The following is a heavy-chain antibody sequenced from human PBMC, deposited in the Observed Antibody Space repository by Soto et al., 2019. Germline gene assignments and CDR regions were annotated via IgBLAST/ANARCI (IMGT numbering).Heavy chain of an antibody. V-gene: IGHV3-48*04. J-gene: IGHJ3*02. CDR2: ISSSSGTI. Sequence: GGSLRLSCATSGFSFSSYAMSWVRQAPGKGLECISYISSSSGTIYYADSVKARFTISRDNAKNSLYLQMNSLRAEDTAMYYCARYDYGNYGGAFDIWGQGTMVTVSS. D-gene: IGHD4-17*01. CDR3: ARYDYGNYGGAFDI. CDR1: GFSFSSYA.